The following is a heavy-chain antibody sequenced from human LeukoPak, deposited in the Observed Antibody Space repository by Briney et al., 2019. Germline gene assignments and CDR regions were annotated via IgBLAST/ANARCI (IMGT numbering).Heavy chain of an antibody. V-gene: IGHV1-69*04. D-gene: IGHD3-22*01. CDR2: IIPILGIA. CDR1: GGTFSSYA. CDR3: ARGYYYDSSGINAFDI. Sequence: SVKVSCKASGGTFSSYAISWVRQAPGQGLEWMGRIIPILGIANYAQKFQGRVTITADESTSTAYMELSSLRSEDTAVYYCARGYYYDSSGINAFDIWGQGTMVTVSS. J-gene: IGHJ3*02.